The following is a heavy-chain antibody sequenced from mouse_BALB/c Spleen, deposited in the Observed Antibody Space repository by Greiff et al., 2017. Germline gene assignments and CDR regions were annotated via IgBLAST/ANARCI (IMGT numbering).Heavy chain of an antibody. CDR2: ISSGSSTI. J-gene: IGHJ3*01. D-gene: IGHD2-4*01. V-gene: IGHV5-17*02. CDR3: AREGYDYDAAY. CDR1: GFTFSSFG. Sequence: EVMLVESGGGLVQPGGSRKLSCAASGFTFSSFGMHWVRQAPEKGLEWVAYISSGSSTIYYADTVKGRFTISRDNPKNTLFLQMTSLRSEDTAMYYCAREGYDYDAAYWGQGTLVTVSA.